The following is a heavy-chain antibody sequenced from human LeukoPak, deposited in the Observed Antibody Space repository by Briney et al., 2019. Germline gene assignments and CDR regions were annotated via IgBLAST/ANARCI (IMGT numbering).Heavy chain of an antibody. CDR1: GFTFSDPY. D-gene: IGHD5-18*01. CDR3: ARTARHLDY. J-gene: IGHJ4*02. V-gene: IGHV3-11*04. CDR2: ISGSGTDI. Sequence: KTGGSLRLSCAASGFTFSDPYMSWLRQAPGKGLECLSYISGSGTDINYADSVRGRFTISRDNAKNLLYLQMNDLRVEDTAVYYCARTARHLDYWGQGTLVTVSS.